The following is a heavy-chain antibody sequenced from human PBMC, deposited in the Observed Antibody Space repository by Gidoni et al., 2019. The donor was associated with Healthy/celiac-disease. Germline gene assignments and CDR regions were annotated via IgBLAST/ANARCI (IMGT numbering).Heavy chain of an antibody. D-gene: IGHD2-2*01. V-gene: IGHV3-53*01. CDR2: IYSGCST. J-gene: IGHJ5*02. CDR3: AREVCSSTSCYPNWFDP. Sequence: EVQLVESGGGLIQPGGSLRPSCAASGFTVSSNYMSWFRQAPGKGLEWVSVIYSGCSTYYADSVKGRFTISRDNSKNTLYLQMNSLRAEDTAVYYCAREVCSSTSCYPNWFDPWGQGTLVTVSS. CDR1: GFTVSSNY.